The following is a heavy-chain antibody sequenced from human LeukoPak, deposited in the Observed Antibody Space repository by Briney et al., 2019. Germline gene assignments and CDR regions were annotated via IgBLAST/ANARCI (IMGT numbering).Heavy chain of an antibody. D-gene: IGHD1/OR15-1a*01. CDR1: GFTFTSSW. CDR3: ERDWEHARYN. Sequence: GGSLRLSCAASGFTFTSSWMSWVRQAPGKGLEWVANINEPGTEQFYADSVKGRFTLSRDNAKNSVHLLMSSLRVEDTAVYYCERDWEHARYNWGQGTLVIVSP. V-gene: IGHV3-7*01. CDR2: INEPGTEQ. J-gene: IGHJ4*02.